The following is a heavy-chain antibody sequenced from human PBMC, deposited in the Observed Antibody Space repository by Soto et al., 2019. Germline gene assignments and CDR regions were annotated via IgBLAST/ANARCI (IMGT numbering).Heavy chain of an antibody. CDR3: ARGDCVGGSCYSLAGSFYYYMDA. J-gene: IGHJ6*03. V-gene: IGHV3-74*02. Sequence: EVQLVESGGGLVQPGGSLRLSRAASGFTFSNYWMYWVRQAPGKGLEWVSRINSDGSVASYADSVKGRLTISRDNVKNTLYLQMDSLRAEDTAVYYCARGDCVGGSCYSLAGSFYYYMDAWGKGTTVTVFS. CDR2: INSDGSVA. D-gene: IGHD2-15*01. CDR1: GFTFSNYW.